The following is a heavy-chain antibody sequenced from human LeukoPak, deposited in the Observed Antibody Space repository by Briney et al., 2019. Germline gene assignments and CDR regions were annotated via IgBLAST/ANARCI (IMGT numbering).Heavy chain of an antibody. CDR3: GRAAGTMFPFSRIYYFDY. CDR1: GFTFSSYW. CDR2: IKSDGSST. V-gene: IGHV3-74*01. D-gene: IGHD3-10*02. J-gene: IGHJ4*02. Sequence: GGSLRLSCAASGFTFSSYWMHWVRQAPGKGLVLVSRIKSDGSSTSYADSVKGRFTISRDNAKNTLYLQMNSLRAEDTAVYYCGRAAGTMFPFSRIYYFDYWGQGTLVTVSS.